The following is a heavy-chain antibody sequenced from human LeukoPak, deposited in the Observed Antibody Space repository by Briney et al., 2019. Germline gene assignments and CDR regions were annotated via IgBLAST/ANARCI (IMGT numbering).Heavy chain of an antibody. CDR1: GGSISSGGDY. D-gene: IGHD2-2*01. V-gene: IGHV4-31*03. Sequence: SETLSLTCTVSGGSISSGGDYWSWIRQHPGKGLEWIGYIYYSGSTYYNPSLKSRVTISVDTSKNQFYLKMGSVTAADTAVYYCARDPGCSSTSCEWGWFDPWGQGTLVTVSS. CDR2: IYYSGST. J-gene: IGHJ5*02. CDR3: ARDPGCSSTSCEWGWFDP.